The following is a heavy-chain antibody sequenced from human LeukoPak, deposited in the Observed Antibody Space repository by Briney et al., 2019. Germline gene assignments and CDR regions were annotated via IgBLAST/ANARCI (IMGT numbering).Heavy chain of an antibody. CDR2: IYYSGST. V-gene: IGHV4-31*03. J-gene: IGHJ4*02. CDR1: GGSISSGGYY. D-gene: IGHD3-3*01. Sequence: SETLSLTCTVSGGSISSGGYYWSWIRQHPGKGLEWIGYIYYSGSTYYNPSLKSRVTISVDTSKNQFSLKLSSVTAADTAVYYCARVLPYYDFWDLSRKTRYYFDYWGQGTPVTVSS. CDR3: ARVLPYYDFWDLSRKTRYYFDY.